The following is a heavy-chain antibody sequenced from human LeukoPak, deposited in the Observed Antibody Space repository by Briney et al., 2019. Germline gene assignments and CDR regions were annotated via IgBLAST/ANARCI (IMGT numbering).Heavy chain of an antibody. Sequence: GESLKISCKGSGYSFTSYWIGWVRQMPGKGLEWKGIIYPGDSDTRYSPSSQGQVTISADKSISSAYLQWSSLKASDTAMYYCVRSPACSSGTCYPNWFDPWGQGTLVTVSS. J-gene: IGHJ5*02. CDR3: VRSPACSSGTCYPNWFDP. D-gene: IGHD2-15*01. CDR2: IYPGDSDT. V-gene: IGHV5-51*01. CDR1: GYSFTSYW.